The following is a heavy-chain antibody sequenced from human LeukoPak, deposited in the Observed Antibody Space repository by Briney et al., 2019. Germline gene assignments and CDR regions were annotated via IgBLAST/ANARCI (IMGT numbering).Heavy chain of an antibody. CDR3: AKETRQYSSSWYVEYFDY. Sequence: GGSLRLSCAASGFTFSSYAMSWVRQAPGKGLEWVSAISGSGGSTYYADSVKGRFTISRDNSKNTLYLQMNSLRAEDTAVYYCAKETRQYSSSWYVEYFDYWGQGTLVTVSS. D-gene: IGHD6-13*01. CDR2: ISGSGGST. V-gene: IGHV3-23*01. J-gene: IGHJ4*02. CDR1: GFTFSSYA.